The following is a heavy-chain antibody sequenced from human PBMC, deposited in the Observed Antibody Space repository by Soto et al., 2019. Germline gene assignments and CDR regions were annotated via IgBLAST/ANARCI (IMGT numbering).Heavy chain of an antibody. J-gene: IGHJ6*02. CDR1: GGTFSSYA. D-gene: IGHD3-3*01. CDR2: IIPIFGTA. V-gene: IGHV1-69*12. Sequence: QVQLVQSGAEVKKPGSSVKVSCKASGGTFSSYAISWVRQAPGQGLEWMGGIIPIFGTANYAQKFQGRVTITADESTSTAYMELSSLRSEDTAVYYCAVSAWSGYYPKIYYYYGMDVWGQGTTVTVSS. CDR3: AVSAWSGYYPKIYYYYGMDV.